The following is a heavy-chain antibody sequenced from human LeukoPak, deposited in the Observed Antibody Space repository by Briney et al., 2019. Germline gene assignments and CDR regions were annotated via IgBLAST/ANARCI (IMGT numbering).Heavy chain of an antibody. J-gene: IGHJ4*02. D-gene: IGHD3-10*01. CDR3: ARDRDGSGSTPFDY. CDR1: GGSISSYY. CDR2: IYTSGST. V-gene: IGHV4-4*07. Sequence: PSETLSLTCTVSGGSISSYYWSWIRQPAGKGLEWIGRIYTSGSTNYNPSLKSRVTMSVDTSKNQFSLKLSSVTAADTAVYYCARDRDGSGSTPFDYWGQGTLVTVSS.